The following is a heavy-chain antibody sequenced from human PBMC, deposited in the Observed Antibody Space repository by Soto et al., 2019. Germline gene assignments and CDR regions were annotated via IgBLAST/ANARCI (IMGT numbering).Heavy chain of an antibody. J-gene: IGHJ6*02. V-gene: IGHV1-18*01. CDR2: ISPKSGSI. CDR3: VKDRDSNSWPSRDV. Sequence: ASVKVSCKTSGYTFTRNGISWVRQAPGQGLERMGWISPKSGSIKYAQKFQGRVIMTTDTSTSTAYMELRSLRSDDTAVYYCVKDRDSNSWPSRDVWGPGTTVTVSS. CDR1: GYTFTRNG. D-gene: IGHD3-22*01.